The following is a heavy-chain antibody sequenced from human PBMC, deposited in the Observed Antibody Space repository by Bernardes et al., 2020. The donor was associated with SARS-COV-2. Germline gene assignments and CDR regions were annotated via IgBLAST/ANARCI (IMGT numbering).Heavy chain of an antibody. CDR2: INHSGST. CDR1: GWSFSGYY. Sequence: LSLTCSVYGWSFSGYYWSWLRQPPGTGLEWMGEINHSGSTNYNPSPKSRVTISVNTSKNQFTLKLSSVTAADTAVYYCARVSVRKKTGIDYWGQGTLVTVSS. V-gene: IGHV4-34*01. J-gene: IGHJ4*02. CDR3: ARVSVRKKTGIDY.